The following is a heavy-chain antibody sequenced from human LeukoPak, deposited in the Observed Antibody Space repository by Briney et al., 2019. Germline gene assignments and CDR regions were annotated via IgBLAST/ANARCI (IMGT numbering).Heavy chain of an antibody. V-gene: IGHV3-30*04. CDR1: GFTFSSYA. Sequence: PGGSLRLSCAASGFTFSSYAMHWVRQAPGKGLEWVAVISYDGSNKYYADSVKGRFTISRDNSKNTLYLQMNSLRAEDTAVYYCARAQYRRDGMDVWGQGTTVTVSS. CDR2: ISYDGSNK. CDR3: ARAQYRRDGMDV. D-gene: IGHD2/OR15-2a*01. J-gene: IGHJ6*02.